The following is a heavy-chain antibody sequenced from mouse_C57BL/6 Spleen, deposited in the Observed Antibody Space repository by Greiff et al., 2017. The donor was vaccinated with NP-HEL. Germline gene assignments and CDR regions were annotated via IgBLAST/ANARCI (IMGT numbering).Heavy chain of an antibody. V-gene: IGHV3-6*01. J-gene: IGHJ3*01. CDR2: ISYDGSN. Sequence: EVQLQESGPGLVKPSQSLSLTCSVTGYSITSGYYWNWIRQFPGNKLEWMGYISYDGSNNYNPSLKNRISITRDTSKNQFFLKLNSVTTEDTATYYCARGGDVGGWFAYWGQGTLVTVSA. CDR1: GYSITSGYY. CDR3: ARGGDVGGWFAY. D-gene: IGHD3-3*01.